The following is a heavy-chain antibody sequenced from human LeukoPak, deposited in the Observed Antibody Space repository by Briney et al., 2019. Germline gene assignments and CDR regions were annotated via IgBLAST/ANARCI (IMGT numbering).Heavy chain of an antibody. D-gene: IGHD2-2*01. CDR3: ARRAISSYYYGMDV. J-gene: IGHJ6*02. Sequence: SETLSLTCTVSGGSISSSSYYWGWIRQPPGKGLEWIGSIYYSGSTYYNPSLKRRVTISVDTSKNQFSLKLSSVTAADTAVYYCARRAISSYYYGMDVWGQGTTVTVSS. V-gene: IGHV4-39*01. CDR1: GGSISSSSYY. CDR2: IYYSGST.